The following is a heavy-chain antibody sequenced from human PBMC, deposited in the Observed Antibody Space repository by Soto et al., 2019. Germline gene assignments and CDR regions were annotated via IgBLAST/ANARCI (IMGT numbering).Heavy chain of an antibody. CDR2: IKPTSGGQ. D-gene: IGHD5-12*01. CDR3: SRDRGSCGDSGFDRASDS. V-gene: IGHV1-2*04. J-gene: IGHJ3*02. CDR1: GYTFTGYY. Sequence: ASVKVSCKASGYTFTGYYMRWVRQAPGQGLEWMGWIKPTSGGQNYAQKFQGWVTRTRDTSISTAYMERSRLRSDAPAVYYCSRDRGSCGDSGFDRASDSWGQGTMVTVSS.